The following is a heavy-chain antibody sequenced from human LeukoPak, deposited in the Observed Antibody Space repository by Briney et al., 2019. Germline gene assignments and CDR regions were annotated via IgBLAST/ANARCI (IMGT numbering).Heavy chain of an antibody. CDR2: VSDDGSTT. V-gene: IGHV3-74*03. D-gene: IGHD1-1*01. CDR3: VRHNAARAFDI. J-gene: IGHJ3*02. CDR1: GFTFSSFR. Sequence: PGGSLRLSCAASGFTFSSFRMHWVRQAPGKGLVWVSCVSDDGSTTTYADSVKGRFTISRDNAKNTLYLQLNSLRPDDTAVYYCVRHNAARAFDIWGQGTMVIVSS.